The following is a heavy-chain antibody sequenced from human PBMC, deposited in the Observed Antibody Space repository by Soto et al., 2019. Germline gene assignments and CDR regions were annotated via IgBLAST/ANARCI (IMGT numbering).Heavy chain of an antibody. V-gene: IGHV1-69*01. J-gene: IGHJ4*02. D-gene: IGHD3-9*01. CDR3: ARGWGYDTTDYYYAY. CDR2: IIPIFGTA. Sequence: QVQLVQSGAEVRKPGSSVKVSCKASGGTFSRHAISWVRQAPGQGLEWMGVIIPIFGTANHAQKFQGRVTIIADESTSTVYMELRSLRSEDTAIYYCARGWGYDTTDYYYAYWGQGTLVIVSS. CDR1: GGTFSRHA.